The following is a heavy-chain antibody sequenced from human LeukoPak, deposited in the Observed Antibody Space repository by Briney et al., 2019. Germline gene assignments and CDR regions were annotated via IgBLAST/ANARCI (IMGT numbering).Heavy chain of an antibody. V-gene: IGHV3-23*01. CDR3: AKFYDISTGYFEC. J-gene: IGHJ4*02. CDR2: ISGGGGST. CDR1: GLTFSSYA. Sequence: PGGSLRLSCAASGLTFSSYAMSWVRQSPGKGLEWVSAISGGGGSTYYADSVKGRFTISRDNSKNTLYLQMNSLRAEDTAVYYCAKFYDISTGYFECWGQGTLVTVSS. D-gene: IGHD3-9*01.